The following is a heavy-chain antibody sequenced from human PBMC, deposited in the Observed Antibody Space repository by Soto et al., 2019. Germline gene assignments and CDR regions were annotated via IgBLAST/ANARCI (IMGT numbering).Heavy chain of an antibody. D-gene: IGHD1-1*01. CDR3: ASDAKGIRWVQLERDYYGIDV. Sequence: GGSLRLSCAASGFTFSSYWMSWVRQAPGKGLEWVANIKQDGSEKYYVDSVKGRFTISRDNAKNSLYLQMNSLRAEDTAVYYCASDAKGIRWVQLERDYYGIDVWGQGTTVTVSS. V-gene: IGHV3-7*01. J-gene: IGHJ6*02. CDR2: IKQDGSEK. CDR1: GFTFSSYW.